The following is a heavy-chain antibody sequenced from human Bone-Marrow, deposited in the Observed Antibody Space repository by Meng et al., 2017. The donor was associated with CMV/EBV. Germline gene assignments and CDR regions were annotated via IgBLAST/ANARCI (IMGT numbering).Heavy chain of an antibody. CDR3: ARVRITMIVVVITTGWFDP. CDR1: GGSISSSSYY. CDR2: IYYSGST. V-gene: IGHV4-39*07. D-gene: IGHD3-22*01. Sequence: GSLRLPCTVSGGSISSSSYYWGWIRQPPGKGLEWIGSIYYSGSTYYNPSLKSRVTISVDTSKNQFSLKLSSVTAADTAVYYCARVRITMIVVVITTGWFDPWGQGTLVTVSS. J-gene: IGHJ5*02.